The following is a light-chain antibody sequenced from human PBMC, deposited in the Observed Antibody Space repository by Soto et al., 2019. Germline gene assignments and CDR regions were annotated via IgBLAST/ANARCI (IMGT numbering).Light chain of an antibody. CDR2: AAS. Sequence: IPLTQSPSSLSASVGDRVPITCRASQGIARYLALYQQKPGKAPNVLIYAASTLQSGGTSRFSGSGSGPDFTITISSLQPEEFATYYCRQVNSYPLSFDGGPKVEIK. J-gene: IGKJ4*01. CDR3: RQVNSYPLS. V-gene: IGKV1-9*01. CDR1: QGIARY.